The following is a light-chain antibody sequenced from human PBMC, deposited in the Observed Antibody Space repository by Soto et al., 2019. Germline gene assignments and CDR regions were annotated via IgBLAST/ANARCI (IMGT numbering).Light chain of an antibody. CDR1: QSGSSH. CDR3: PQYNNWPCA. V-gene: IGKV3-15*01. CDR2: GVS. J-gene: IGKJ2*02. Sequence: EIVMPQSPATLSVSAGERATLSCRASQSGSSHLARYQQTPGQTPKLLIYGVSTRATGIPASCSGSGSGAAFTLTLGSLPFEDFAAYYCPQYNNWPCAFGQGTKLEIK.